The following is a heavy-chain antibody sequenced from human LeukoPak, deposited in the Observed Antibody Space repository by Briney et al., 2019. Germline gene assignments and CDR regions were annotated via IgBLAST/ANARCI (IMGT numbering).Heavy chain of an antibody. CDR3: ARYVVPAPNVYYYYYGMDV. Sequence: SETLSLTCTVSGGSMSSYYWSWIRQPPGKGLEWIGYIYYSGSTNYNPSLKSRVTISVDTSKNQFSLKLSSVTAADTAVYYCARYVVPAPNVYYYYYGMDVWGQGTTVTVSS. CDR1: GGSMSSYY. J-gene: IGHJ6*02. V-gene: IGHV4-59*08. CDR2: IYYSGST. D-gene: IGHD2-2*01.